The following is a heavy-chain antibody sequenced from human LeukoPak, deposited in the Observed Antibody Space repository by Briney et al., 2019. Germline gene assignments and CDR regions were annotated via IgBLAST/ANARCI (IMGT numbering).Heavy chain of an antibody. CDR3: ARGTDYYDSPNWFDS. D-gene: IGHD3-22*01. J-gene: IGHJ5*01. V-gene: IGHV4-59*12. CDR1: GGSISSYY. CDR2: IYYSGST. Sequence: SETLSLTCTVSGGSISSYYWSWIRQPPGKGLEWIGYIYYSGSTNYNPSLKSRVTISVDTSKNQFSLRLKSVTAADTAVYYCARGTDYYDSPNWFDSWGQGILVTVSS.